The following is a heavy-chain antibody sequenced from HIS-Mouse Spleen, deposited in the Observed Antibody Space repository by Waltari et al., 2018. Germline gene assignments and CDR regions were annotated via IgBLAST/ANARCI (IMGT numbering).Heavy chain of an antibody. D-gene: IGHD4-4*01. Sequence: QVQLVQSGAEVKKPGASVKVSCKASGYTLTRSDINWVRQATGQGLEWMGRMNPNRGNTGYAQKFQGRVTMTRNTSISTAYMELSSLRSEDTAVYYCARGHDYSNYFDYWGQGTLVTVSS. V-gene: IGHV1-8*01. CDR3: ARGHDYSNYFDY. J-gene: IGHJ4*02. CDR1: GYTLTRSD. CDR2: MNPNRGNT.